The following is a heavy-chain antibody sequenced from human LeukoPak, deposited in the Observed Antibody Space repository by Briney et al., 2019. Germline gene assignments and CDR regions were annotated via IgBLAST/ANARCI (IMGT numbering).Heavy chain of an antibody. D-gene: IGHD2-2*03. J-gene: IGHJ4*02. Sequence: GGSLRLSCAASGFTFSTYAMSWVRQAPGKGLEWVSAISGIGSTTHYADSVKGRFTISRDNSKDTLYLQMSSLRAEDTAVYYCVKDGYCSSTSCYGPQYEWGQGTLVTVSS. CDR3: VKDGYCSSTSCYGPQYE. CDR1: GFTFSTYA. CDR2: ISGIGSTT. V-gene: IGHV3-23*01.